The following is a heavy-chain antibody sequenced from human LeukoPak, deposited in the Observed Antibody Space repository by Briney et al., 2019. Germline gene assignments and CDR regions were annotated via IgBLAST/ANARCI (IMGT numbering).Heavy chain of an antibody. CDR2: ISSSSITI. CDR1: GFTFSSYS. V-gene: IGHV3-48*04. CDR3: ARDRGGSYTAIDY. D-gene: IGHD3-10*01. J-gene: IGHJ4*02. Sequence: GGSLRLSCAASGFTFSSYSLNWVRQAPGKGLEWVSFISSSSITIYYADSVKGRFTISRDNAEKSLYLQMNSLRAEDTAVYYCARDRGGSYTAIDYWGQGTLVTVSS.